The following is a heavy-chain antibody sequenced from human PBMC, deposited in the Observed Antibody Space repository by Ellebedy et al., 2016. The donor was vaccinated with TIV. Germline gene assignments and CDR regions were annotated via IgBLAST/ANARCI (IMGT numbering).Heavy chain of an antibody. J-gene: IGHJ4*02. Sequence: PGGSLRLSCKGSGYRFPTYWIGWVRQMPGKGLEWMGNIYPGDSNTAYSPSFQGQVTISADKSISSAYLQWSSLKASDTAMYYCVRGPLGYCSGGSCSADYWGQGTLVTVSS. CDR1: GYRFPTYW. V-gene: IGHV5-51*01. CDR3: VRGPLGYCSGGSCSADY. CDR2: IYPGDSNT. D-gene: IGHD2-15*01.